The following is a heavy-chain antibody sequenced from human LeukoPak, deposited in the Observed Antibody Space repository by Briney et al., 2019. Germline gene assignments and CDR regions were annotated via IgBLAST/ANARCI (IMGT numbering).Heavy chain of an antibody. J-gene: IGHJ3*01. Sequence: ASVKVSCKASGYMFAVSGITWVRQAPGQGLEWMGSIRVHNGDTNYAQNFQGRLTMTTDTSATTAYMELRSLKSDDTAVYYCARDRYDVGVAFDFWGQGTMVTVSS. CDR3: ARDRYDVGVAFDF. V-gene: IGHV1-18*01. D-gene: IGHD3-9*01. CDR2: IRVHNGDT. CDR1: GYMFAVSG.